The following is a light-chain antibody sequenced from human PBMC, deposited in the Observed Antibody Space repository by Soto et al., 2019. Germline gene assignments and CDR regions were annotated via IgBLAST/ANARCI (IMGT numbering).Light chain of an antibody. V-gene: IGLV2-14*01. J-gene: IGLJ2*01. Sequence: QSALTQPASVSGSPGQSITISCTGTSSDVGGYNYVSWYQQHPGKAPKLMIYEVSNRPSGVSNRFSGSKSGNTASLTISGLQDEDEADYYCRSYTTSSTHVVFGGGTKLTVL. CDR1: SSDVGGYNY. CDR3: RSYTTSSTHVV. CDR2: EVS.